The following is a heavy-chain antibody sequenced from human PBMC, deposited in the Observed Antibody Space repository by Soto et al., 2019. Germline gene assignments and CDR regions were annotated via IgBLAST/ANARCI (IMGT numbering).Heavy chain of an antibody. CDR2: INHSGST. V-gene: IGHV4-34*01. Sequence: ETLSVAWVIKGAAFGGYYWSWIRQPPGKGLEWIGEINHSGSTNYNPSLKSRVTISVDTSKNQFSLKLSSVTAADTAVYYCARAGGLLWIGELLYPSYYHCMDVWGQGNPVT. CDR1: GAAFGGYY. D-gene: IGHD3-10*01. J-gene: IGHJ6*02. CDR3: ARAGGLLWIGELLYPSYYHCMDV.